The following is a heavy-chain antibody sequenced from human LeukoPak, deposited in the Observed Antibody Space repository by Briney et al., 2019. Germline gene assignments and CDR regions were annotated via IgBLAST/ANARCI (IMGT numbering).Heavy chain of an antibody. V-gene: IGHV3-74*01. Sequence: GGSLRLSCAGSGFIFSNYWVHWVRHAPGKELVWVARIDVVGTRTDYADSVRGRFTISRDNAKNTIYLQMNSLTADDTAVYYCVRSMSGRNDFWGQGTVVSVSS. CDR3: VRSMSGRNDF. CDR1: GFIFSNYW. CDR2: IDVVGTRT. D-gene: IGHD3-3*01. J-gene: IGHJ4*02.